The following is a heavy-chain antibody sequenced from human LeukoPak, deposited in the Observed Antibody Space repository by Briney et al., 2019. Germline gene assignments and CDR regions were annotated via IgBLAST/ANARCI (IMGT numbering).Heavy chain of an antibody. J-gene: IGHJ5*02. CDR1: GYSISDYY. Sequence: SETLSLTCTVSGYSISDYYWTWIRQPPGKGLEWIGEVYYSGNTHYNSSLKSRVTISIDTSKNQFFLRLRSVTAADTALYYCARELDGNGGWFDTWGQGALVTVSS. CDR2: VYYSGNT. D-gene: IGHD3-10*01. CDR3: ARELDGNGGWFDT. V-gene: IGHV4-59*12.